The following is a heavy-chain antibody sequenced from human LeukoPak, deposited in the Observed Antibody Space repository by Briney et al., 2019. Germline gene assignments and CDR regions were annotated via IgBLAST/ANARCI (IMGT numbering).Heavy chain of an antibody. Sequence: PSETLSLTCAVYGGSFSGYYWSWLRQPPGKGLEWIGEINHSGSTKYNPSLKSRVTTSVDTSKNQFSLKLSSVTAADTAVYYCARGDMVRGLVYWGQGTLVTVSS. D-gene: IGHD3-10*01. V-gene: IGHV4-34*01. CDR2: INHSGST. CDR1: GGSFSGYY. CDR3: ARGDMVRGLVY. J-gene: IGHJ4*02.